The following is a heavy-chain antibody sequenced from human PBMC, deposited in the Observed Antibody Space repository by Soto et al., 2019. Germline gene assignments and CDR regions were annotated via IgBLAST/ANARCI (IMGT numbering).Heavy chain of an antibody. J-gene: IGHJ4*02. V-gene: IGHV3-30-3*01. D-gene: IGHD3-3*01. CDR1: GFTFSSYA. CDR2: ISYDGSNK. Sequence: GGSLRLSCAASGFTFSSYAMHWVRQAPGKGLEWVAVISYDGSNKYYADSVKGRFTISRDNSKNTLYLQMNSLRAEDTAVYYCARIRNVLRFLEWFKADYFDYWGQGTLVTVSS. CDR3: ARIRNVLRFLEWFKADYFDY.